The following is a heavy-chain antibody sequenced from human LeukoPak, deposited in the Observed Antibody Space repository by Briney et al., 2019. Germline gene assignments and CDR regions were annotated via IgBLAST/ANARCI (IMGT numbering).Heavy chain of an antibody. CDR2: LYWDDDK. J-gene: IGHJ4*02. D-gene: IGHD6-19*01. CDR1: GFSLSTSGVG. Sequence: SGPTLVNPTQTLTLTCTFSGFSLSTSGVGVGWIRQPPGKALEWLALLYWDDDKRYSPSLKSRLTITKDTAKNQVVLTMTNIDPVDTATYYCAHSEFGSGWYSPHDYWGQGNLVTVSS. V-gene: IGHV2-5*02. CDR3: AHSEFGSGWYSPHDY.